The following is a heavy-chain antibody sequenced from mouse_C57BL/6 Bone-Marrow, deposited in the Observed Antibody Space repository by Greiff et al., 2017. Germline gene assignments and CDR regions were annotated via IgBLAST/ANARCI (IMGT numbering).Heavy chain of an antibody. CDR2: ISNGGGST. Sequence: EVKLQESGGGLVQPGASLKLSCAASGFTFSDYYMYWVRQTPEKRLEWVAYISNGGGSTYYPDTLKGRFTITIDNAKNTLYLQMSSLKSEDTAIYYCASGDINDTWFDYWGQGNVVIVSA. D-gene: IGHD1-1*01. J-gene: IGHJ3*01. CDR3: ASGDINDTWFDY. V-gene: IGHV5-12*01. CDR1: GFTFSDYY.